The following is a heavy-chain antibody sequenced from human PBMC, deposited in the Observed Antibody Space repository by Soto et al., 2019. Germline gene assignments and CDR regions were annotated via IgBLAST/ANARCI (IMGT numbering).Heavy chain of an antibody. Sequence: QVQLVESGGGVVQPGRSLRLSCAASGLTFSAAGMHWVRQAPGKGLEWVAFIANDGRSESYADSVKGRFTISRDNSQNRLYLQMNGLRAEDTAVYYCAKDKGRTAIDHWGQGTLVSVSS. J-gene: IGHJ4*02. CDR1: GLTFSAAG. CDR3: AKDKGRTAIDH. CDR2: IANDGRSE. V-gene: IGHV3-30*18.